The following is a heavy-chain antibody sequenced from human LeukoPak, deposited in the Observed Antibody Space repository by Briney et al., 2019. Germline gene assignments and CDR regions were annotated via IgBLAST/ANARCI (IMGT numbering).Heavy chain of an antibody. CDR1: GGSFSGYY. Sequence: SETLSLTCAVYGGSFSGYYWSWIRQPPGKGLEWIGEINHSGSTNYNPSLKSRVTMSVDTSKNQFSLKLASVTAADTAVYYCARSDAFGELWYYYYMDVWGKGTTVTISS. CDR2: INHSGST. V-gene: IGHV4-34*01. D-gene: IGHD3-10*01. CDR3: ARSDAFGELWYYYYMDV. J-gene: IGHJ6*03.